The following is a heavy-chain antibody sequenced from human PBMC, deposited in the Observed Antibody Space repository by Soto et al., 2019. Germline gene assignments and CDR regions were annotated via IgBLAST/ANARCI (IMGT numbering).Heavy chain of an antibody. Sequence: SQTLSLTCVISGDSVSSNSAAWNWIRQSPSRGLEWLGRTYYRSKWYNDYAVSVKSRITINPDTSKNQFSLQLNSVTPEDTAVYYCARGEVGGYSYGYNYYYGMDVWGQGTTVTVSS. V-gene: IGHV6-1*01. CDR3: ARGEVGGYSYGYNYYYGMDV. CDR2: TYYRSKWYN. CDR1: GDSVSSNSAA. D-gene: IGHD5-18*01. J-gene: IGHJ6*02.